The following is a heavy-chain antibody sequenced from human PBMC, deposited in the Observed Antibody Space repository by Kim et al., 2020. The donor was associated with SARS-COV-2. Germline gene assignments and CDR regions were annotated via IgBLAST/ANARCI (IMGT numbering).Heavy chain of an antibody. CDR3: AREGYYGSGSTFDY. D-gene: IGHD3-10*01. Sequence: SETLSLTCTVSGGSISSYYWSWIRQPPGKGLEWIGYIYYSGSTNYNPSLKSRVTISLDTSKNQFSLKLSSVTAADTAVYYCAREGYYGSGSTFDYWGQGTLVTVSS. J-gene: IGHJ4*02. CDR1: GGSISSYY. V-gene: IGHV4-59*01. CDR2: IYYSGST.